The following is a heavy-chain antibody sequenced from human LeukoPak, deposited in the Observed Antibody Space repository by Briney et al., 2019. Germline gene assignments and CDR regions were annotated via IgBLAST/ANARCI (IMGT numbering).Heavy chain of an antibody. D-gene: IGHD5-12*01. CDR3: ARQATGDYFDY. V-gene: IGHV4-59*08. J-gene: IGHJ4*02. Sequence: SETLSLTCTVSGGSISSYYWSWIRQPPGKGLEWIGYIYYSGSTNYNPSLKSRVTISVDTSKNQFSLKPSSVTAADTAVYYCARQATGDYFDYWGQGTLVTVSS. CDR2: IYYSGST. CDR1: GGSISSYY.